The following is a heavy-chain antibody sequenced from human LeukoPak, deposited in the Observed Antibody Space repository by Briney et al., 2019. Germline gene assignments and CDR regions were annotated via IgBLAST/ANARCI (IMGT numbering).Heavy chain of an antibody. D-gene: IGHD5-18*01. CDR3: ARPGYSYGNGHNWFDP. Sequence: PGRSLRLSCAASGFTFSSYAMHWVRQAPGKGLEWVAVISYDGSNKYYADSVKGRFTISRDNAKNSLYLQMNSLRAEDTAVYHCARPGYSYGNGHNWFDPWGQGTLVTVSS. CDR1: GFTFSSYA. CDR2: ISYDGSNK. J-gene: IGHJ5*02. V-gene: IGHV3-30*04.